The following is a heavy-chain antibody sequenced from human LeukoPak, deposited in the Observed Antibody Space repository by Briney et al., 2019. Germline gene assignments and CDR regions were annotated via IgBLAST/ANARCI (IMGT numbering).Heavy chain of an antibody. D-gene: IGHD3-16*01. CDR2: IYYSGST. V-gene: IGHV4-39*01. CDR1: GGSISSSSYY. CDR3: ARHIRRSELWPPTTRNLHYFDY. J-gene: IGHJ4*02. Sequence: SETLSLTCTVSGGSISSSSYYWGWIRQPPGKGLEWIGSIYYSGSTYYNPSLKSRVTISVDTSKNQFSLKLSSVTAADTAVYYCARHIRRSELWPPTTRNLHYFDYWGQGTLVTVSS.